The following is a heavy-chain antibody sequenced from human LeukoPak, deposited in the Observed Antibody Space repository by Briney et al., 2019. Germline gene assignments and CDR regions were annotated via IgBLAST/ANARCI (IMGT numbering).Heavy chain of an antibody. CDR2: IDHTGTS. CDR3: TRGRFSWQAPSAL. Sequence: SETLSLTCAVSGGSFNGYYWTWIRQPPGKGLEWLGEIDHTGTSDYDPSLKSRITISLDISKKQLSLKLRYVTAADTALYFCTRGRFSWQAPSALWGQGTLVSVSS. CDR1: GGSFNGYY. J-gene: IGHJ4*02. V-gene: IGHV4-34*01. D-gene: IGHD5-24*01.